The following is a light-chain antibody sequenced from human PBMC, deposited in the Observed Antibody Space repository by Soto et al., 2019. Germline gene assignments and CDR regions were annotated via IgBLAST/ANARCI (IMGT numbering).Light chain of an antibody. CDR1: QTISSW. V-gene: IGKV1-39*01. CDR3: QQSYTTPLT. CDR2: VES. Sequence: DVQMTQSPSTLSGSVGDRVTITFRASQTISSWLAWYQQKPGKAPKLLISVESNLQSGVPSRFSGRGSGTEFTLTISSLQPEDFATYYCQQSYTTPLTFGGGTKVDIK. J-gene: IGKJ4*01.